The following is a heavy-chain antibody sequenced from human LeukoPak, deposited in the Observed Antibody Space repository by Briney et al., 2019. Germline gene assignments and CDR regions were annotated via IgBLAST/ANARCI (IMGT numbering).Heavy chain of an antibody. CDR3: ARDVGSPSHMDV. CDR2: ISSSSTI. CDR1: GFTFSSYS. J-gene: IGHJ6*03. Sequence: GGSLRLSCAASGFTFSSYSMNWVRQAPGKRLEWVSYISSSSTIYYADSVKGRFTISRDNAKNSLYLQMNSLRAEDTAVYYCARDVGSPSHMDVWGKGTTVTVSS. V-gene: IGHV3-48*01. D-gene: IGHD1-26*01.